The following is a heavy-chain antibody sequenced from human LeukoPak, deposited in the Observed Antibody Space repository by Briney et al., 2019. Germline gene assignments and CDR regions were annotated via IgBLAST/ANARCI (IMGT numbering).Heavy chain of an antibody. CDR2: IWPGDSDT. CDR1: GYSFTSFY. CDR3: ARQGEFGYYDSSGYPHY. V-gene: IGHV5-51*01. Sequence: GESLKISCKGSGYSFTSFYIGWVRQMPGKGLEWLGIIWPGDSDTRYSPSFQGQVTISADKSISTAYLQWSSLKASDTAMYYCARQGEFGYYDSSGYPHYWGQGTLVTVSS. J-gene: IGHJ4*02. D-gene: IGHD3-22*01.